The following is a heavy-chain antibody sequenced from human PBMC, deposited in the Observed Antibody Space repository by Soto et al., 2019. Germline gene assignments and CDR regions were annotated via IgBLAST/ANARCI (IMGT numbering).Heavy chain of an antibody. CDR2: INAGNGNT. CDR3: ARDPGYSYGYN. D-gene: IGHD5-18*01. V-gene: IGHV1-3*01. Sequence: QVQLVQSGAEVKKPGASVKVSCKASGYTFTSDAMHWVRQAPGQRLEWMGWINAGNGNTKYSQKFQGRVTITRDTSASTAHMELSSLRSEDTAVYYCARDPGYSYGYNWSQGTLVTVSS. J-gene: IGHJ4*02. CDR1: GYTFTSDA.